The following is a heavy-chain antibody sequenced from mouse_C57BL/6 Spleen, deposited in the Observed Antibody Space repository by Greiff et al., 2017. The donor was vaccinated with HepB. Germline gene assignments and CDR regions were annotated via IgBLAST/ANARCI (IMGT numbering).Heavy chain of an antibody. D-gene: IGHD2-4*01. Sequence: VQLQQSGPELVKPGASVKISCKASGYAFSSSWMNWVKQRPGKGLEWIGRIYPGDGDTNYNGKFKGKATLTADKSSSTAYRQLSSLTSEDSAVYFCARGVLRPPYYYAMDYWGQGTSVTVSS. CDR1: GYAFSSSW. CDR2: IYPGDGDT. V-gene: IGHV1-82*01. CDR3: ARGVLRPPYYYAMDY. J-gene: IGHJ4*01.